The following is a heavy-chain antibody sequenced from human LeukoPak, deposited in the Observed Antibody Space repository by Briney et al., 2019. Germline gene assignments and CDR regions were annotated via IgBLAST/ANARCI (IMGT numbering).Heavy chain of an antibody. CDR1: GFTFSDYY. CDR3: ARDRFGGSGDAFDI. Sequence: PGGSLRLSCAASGFTFSDYYMTWIRQAPGKGLEWVSYISSSGSTIYYADSVKGRFTISRDNAKNSLYLQMNSLRAEDTAVYYCARDRFGGSGDAFDIWGQGTMVTVSS. V-gene: IGHV3-11*04. J-gene: IGHJ3*02. CDR2: ISSSGSTI. D-gene: IGHD3-10*01.